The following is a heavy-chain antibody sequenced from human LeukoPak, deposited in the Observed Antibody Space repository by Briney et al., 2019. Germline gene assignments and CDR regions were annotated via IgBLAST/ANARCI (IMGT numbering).Heavy chain of an antibody. CDR1: GYTFTSYG. D-gene: IGHD3-10*01. CDR2: ISAYNGNT. J-gene: IGHJ4*02. V-gene: IGHV1-18*04. CDR3: ARGGLMVRGVMGLVPFDY. Sequence: ASVKVSCKASGYTFTSYGISWVRQAPGQGLEWMGWISAYNGNTNYAQKLQGRVTMTTDTSTSTAYMELRSLRSDGTAVHYCARGGLMVRGVMGLVPFDYRGQGTLVTVSS.